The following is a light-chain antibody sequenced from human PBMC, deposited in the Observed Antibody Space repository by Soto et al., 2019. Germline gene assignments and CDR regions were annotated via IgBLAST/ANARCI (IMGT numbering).Light chain of an antibody. CDR2: GAS. CDR3: QQYNSWPPMYT. V-gene: IGKV3-15*01. Sequence: EIVMTQSPATLSVSPGERATLSCRASQSVSSNLAWYQQKPGQAPRLLIYGASTRATGIPARLSGSGSGTEFTLTISSLQSEDFAVYYCQQYNSWPPMYTFGQGNKLEIK. J-gene: IGKJ2*01. CDR1: QSVSSN.